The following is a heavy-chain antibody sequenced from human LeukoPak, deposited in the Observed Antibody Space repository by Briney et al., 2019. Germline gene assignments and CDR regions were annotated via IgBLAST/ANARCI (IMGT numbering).Heavy chain of an antibody. CDR1: GFIVSANY. CDR3: AHSYYFDSSGYHRPPAF. Sequence: GGSLRLFCAASGFIVSANYMSWVRQAPGKGLEWVSVFYSGGHSYHRHGTTYYSDSVKGRFTISGDKSANTVYLQMNRLRVDDTAVYYCAHSYYFDSSGYHRPPAFWGQGTLVTVSS. CDR2: FYSGGHSYHRHGTT. J-gene: IGHJ4*02. D-gene: IGHD3-22*01. V-gene: IGHV3-53*05.